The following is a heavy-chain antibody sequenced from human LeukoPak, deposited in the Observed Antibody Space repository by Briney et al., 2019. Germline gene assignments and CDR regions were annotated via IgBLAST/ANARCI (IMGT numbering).Heavy chain of an antibody. CDR1: GYTFTGYY. D-gene: IGHD2-21*02. Sequence: GASVKVSCKASGYTFTGYYMHWVRQAPGQGPEWMGWINPNSGGTNYAQKFQGRVTMTRDTSISTAYMELSRLRSDDTAVYYCARDPPAYCGGDCYNYWGQGTLVTVSS. CDR2: INPNSGGT. CDR3: ARDPPAYCGGDCYNY. V-gene: IGHV1-2*02. J-gene: IGHJ4*02.